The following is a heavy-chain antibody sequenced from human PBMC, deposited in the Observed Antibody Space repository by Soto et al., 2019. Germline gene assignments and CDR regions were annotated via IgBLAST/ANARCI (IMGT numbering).Heavy chain of an antibody. CDR2: ISAYNGNT. CDR3: AGDHHGDYSSFY. CDR1: GYTFTSYG. D-gene: IGHD2-21*02. J-gene: IGHJ4*02. Sequence: QVQLVQSGAEVKKPGASVKVSCKASGYTFTSYGISWVRQAPGQGLEWMGWISAYNGNTNYAQKLQGRVTMTTDTSTTTAYMELRGLISDDTAVYYLAGDHHGDYSSFYCCQASLVVVSS. V-gene: IGHV1-18*01.